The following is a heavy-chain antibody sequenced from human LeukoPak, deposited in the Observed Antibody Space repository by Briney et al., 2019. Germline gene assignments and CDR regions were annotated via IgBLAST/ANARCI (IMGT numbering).Heavy chain of an antibody. Sequence: GGSLRLSCAASGFTFSSYSMNWVRQAPGKGLEWVSSISSSSSYIYYADSVKGRFTISRDNAKNSLYLQMNSLRAEDTAVYYCARVNFRNFDWLLPTHPYYFDYWGQGTLVTVSS. J-gene: IGHJ4*02. CDR3: ARVNFRNFDWLLPTHPYYFDY. CDR1: GFTFSSYS. V-gene: IGHV3-21*01. D-gene: IGHD3-9*01. CDR2: ISSSSSYI.